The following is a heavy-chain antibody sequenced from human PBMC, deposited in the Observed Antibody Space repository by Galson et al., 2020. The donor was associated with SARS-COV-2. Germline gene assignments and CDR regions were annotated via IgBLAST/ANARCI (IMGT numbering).Heavy chain of an antibody. CDR3: ARDPQLGYCSGGSCPGLDY. V-gene: IGHV1-69*13. J-gene: IGHJ4*02. Sequence: SVKVSCKASGGTFSSYAISWVRQAPGQGLEWMGGIIPIFGTANYAQKFQGRVTITADESTSTVYMELSSLRSEDTAVYYCARDPQLGYCSGGSCPGLDYWGQGTLVTVSS. CDR2: IIPIFGTA. CDR1: GGTFSSYA. D-gene: IGHD2-15*01.